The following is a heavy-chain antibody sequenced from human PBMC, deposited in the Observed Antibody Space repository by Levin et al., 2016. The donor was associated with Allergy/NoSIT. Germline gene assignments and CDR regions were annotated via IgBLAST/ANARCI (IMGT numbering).Heavy chain of an antibody. CDR2: IDPSDSYT. CDR3: ARLPPLASYMDV. V-gene: IGHV5-10-1*01. Sequence: VRQMPGKGLEWMGRIDPSDSYTNYSPSFQGHVTISADKSISTAYLQWSSLKASDTAMYYCARLPPLASYMDVWGKGTTVTVSS. J-gene: IGHJ6*03.